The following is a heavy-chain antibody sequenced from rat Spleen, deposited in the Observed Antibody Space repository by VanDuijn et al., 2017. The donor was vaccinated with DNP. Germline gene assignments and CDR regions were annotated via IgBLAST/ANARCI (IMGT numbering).Heavy chain of an antibody. J-gene: IGHJ4*01. CDR1: GFSLTSYG. CDR3: ASTLVNYGTYGYYAMDA. V-gene: IGHV2S8*01. D-gene: IGHD1-3*01. CDR2: ISNGGST. Sequence: QVQLKESGPGLVQPSQTLSLTCTVSGFSLTSYGVSWVRQPPGKGLEWIAAISNGGSTYYNLALKSRLSISKDTSKSQVFLKMNSLQTEDTATYYCASTLVNYGTYGYYAMDAWGQGTSVTVSS.